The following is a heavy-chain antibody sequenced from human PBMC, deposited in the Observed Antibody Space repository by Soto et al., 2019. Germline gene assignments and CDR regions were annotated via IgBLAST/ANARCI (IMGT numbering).Heavy chain of an antibody. CDR2: ISSSSTYI. CDR3: ATWGRFSDGYNFADY. J-gene: IGHJ4*02. D-gene: IGHD5-12*01. Sequence: GGSLRLSCAASVFTFSSYSMNWVRQAPGKGLEWVSSISSSSTYIYYADSLKGRFTISRDNAKNSLYLQMNSLRAEDTAVYYCATWGRFSDGYNFADYWGQGTLVTVSS. CDR1: VFTFSSYS. V-gene: IGHV3-21*01.